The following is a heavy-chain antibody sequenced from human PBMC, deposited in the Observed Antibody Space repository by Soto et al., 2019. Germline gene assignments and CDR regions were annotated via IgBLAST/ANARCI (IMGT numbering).Heavy chain of an antibody. CDR1: GGSIISGGYY. Sequence: SETLSLTCTVSGGSIISGGYYWSLIRQHPGKGLEWIGYIYYSGSTYYNPSLKSRVTISVDTSKNQFSLKLSSVTAADTAVYYCARTSYDSSGTAADPWGQGTLVTVSS. CDR2: IYYSGST. J-gene: IGHJ5*02. V-gene: IGHV4-31*03. D-gene: IGHD3-22*01. CDR3: ARTSYDSSGTAADP.